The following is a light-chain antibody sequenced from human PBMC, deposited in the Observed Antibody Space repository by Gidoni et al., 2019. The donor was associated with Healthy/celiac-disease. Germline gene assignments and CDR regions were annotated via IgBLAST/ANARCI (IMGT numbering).Light chain of an antibody. CDR1: SGHSSYA. J-gene: IGLJ3*02. CDR3: QTWGTGIRV. Sequence: QLVLTQSHSASASLGASVKLTCTLSSGHSSYAISWHQQQPEKSPRYLMKLNSDGSHSKGDGIPYRFSGSSSGAERYLTISSLQSDDEADYYCQTWGTGIRVFGGGTKLTVL. CDR2: LNSDGSH. V-gene: IGLV4-69*01.